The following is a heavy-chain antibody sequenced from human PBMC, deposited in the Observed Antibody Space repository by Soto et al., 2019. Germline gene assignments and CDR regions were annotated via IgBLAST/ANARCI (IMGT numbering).Heavy chain of an antibody. CDR3: AKDEGLYRFGY. J-gene: IGHJ4*02. Sequence: GGSLRLSCAASGFTLSSYAMSWVRQAPGKGLEWVSAISGSGGSTYYADSVKGRFTISRDNSKNTLYLQMNSLRAEDTAVYYCAKDEGLYRFGYWGQGTLVTVSS. CDR1: GFTLSSYA. V-gene: IGHV3-23*01. D-gene: IGHD3-16*01. CDR2: ISGSGGST.